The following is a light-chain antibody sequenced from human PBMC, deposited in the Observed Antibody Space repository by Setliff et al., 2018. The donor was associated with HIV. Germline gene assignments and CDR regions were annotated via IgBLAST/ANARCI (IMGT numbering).Light chain of an antibody. Sequence: QSVLTQPASVSGSPGQSITISCTGISSDVGGYYSVSWYQQHPGKAPKLMIYDVINRPSGVPNRFSGSRSGNTASLTISGLQVEDEADYYCSSYTTSSTLYVFGPGTKVTVL. J-gene: IGLJ1*01. CDR2: DVI. CDR3: SSYTTSSTLYV. V-gene: IGLV2-14*03. CDR1: SSDVGGYYS.